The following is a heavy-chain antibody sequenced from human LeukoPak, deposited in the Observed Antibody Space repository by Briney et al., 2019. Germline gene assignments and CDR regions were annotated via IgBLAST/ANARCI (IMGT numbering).Heavy chain of an antibody. J-gene: IGHJ6*02. CDR2: IYSGGST. Sequence: GGSLRLSCAASGFTVSSNYMSWVRQAPGKGLEWVSVIYSGGSTYYADSVKGRFTISRDNSKNTLYLQMNSLRAEDTAVYYCARDPGGGSSWYPMGYYYYGMDVWGQGTTVTVSS. V-gene: IGHV3-66*01. D-gene: IGHD6-13*01. CDR1: GFTVSSNY. CDR3: ARDPGGGSSWYPMGYYYYGMDV.